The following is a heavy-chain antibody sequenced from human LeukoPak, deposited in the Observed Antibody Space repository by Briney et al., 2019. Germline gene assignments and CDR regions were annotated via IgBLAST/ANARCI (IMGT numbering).Heavy chain of an antibody. D-gene: IGHD3-10*01. CDR3: VKGLLVRGVMLNWFDP. Sequence: PGRSLRLSCVASGFNFDDSGMHWVRQPPGKGLEWVSGISWKTDTVGYADSVKGRFTISRDYAKSSLYLQMNSLRPEDTALYYCVKGLLVRGVMLNWFDPWGQGTLVTVSS. CDR1: GFNFDDSG. J-gene: IGHJ5*02. V-gene: IGHV3-9*01. CDR2: ISWKTDTV.